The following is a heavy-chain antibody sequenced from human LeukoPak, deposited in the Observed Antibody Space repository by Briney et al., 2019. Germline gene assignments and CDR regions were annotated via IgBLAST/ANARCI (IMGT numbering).Heavy chain of an antibody. CDR3: ARDRTDYYDFWSGYLQGVYYYYYGMDV. D-gene: IGHD3-3*01. J-gene: IGHJ6*02. CDR2: ISSSSSTI. CDR1: GFTFSSYS. Sequence: GGSLRLSCAASGFTFSSYSMNWVRQAPGKGLEWVSYISSSSSTIYYADSVKGRFTISRDNAKNSLYLQMNSLRDEDTAVCYCARDRTDYYDFWSGYLQGVYYYYYGMDVWGQGTTVTVSS. V-gene: IGHV3-48*02.